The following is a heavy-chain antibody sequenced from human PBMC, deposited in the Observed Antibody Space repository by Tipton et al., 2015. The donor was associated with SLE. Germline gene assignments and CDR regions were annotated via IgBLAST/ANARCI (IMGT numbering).Heavy chain of an antibody. CDR2: IRYDGSNE. Sequence: SLRLSCSASGFSFSKHGMYWVRQAPGKGLEWVAFIRYDGSNEHYADSVKGRFTISRDNSKNTVHLQMNSLRSEDTAVYYCARDRIVGAWYYFDYWGQGTLVTVSS. D-gene: IGHD1-26*01. J-gene: IGHJ4*02. CDR1: GFSFSKHG. V-gene: IGHV3-30*02. CDR3: ARDRIVGAWYYFDY.